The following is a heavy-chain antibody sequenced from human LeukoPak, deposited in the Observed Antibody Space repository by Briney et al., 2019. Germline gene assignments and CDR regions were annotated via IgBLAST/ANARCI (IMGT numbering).Heavy chain of an antibody. CDR2: INHSGST. CDR3: ARVVVVAAIPYYYYGMDV. D-gene: IGHD2-15*01. J-gene: IGHJ6*02. V-gene: IGHV4-34*01. CDR1: GGSLSGYY. Sequence: SETLSLTCAVYGGSLSGYYWSWIRQPPGKGLEWIGEINHSGSTNYNPSLKSRVTISVDTSKNQFSLKLSSVTAADTAVYYCARVVVVAAIPYYYYGMDVWGQGTTVTVSS.